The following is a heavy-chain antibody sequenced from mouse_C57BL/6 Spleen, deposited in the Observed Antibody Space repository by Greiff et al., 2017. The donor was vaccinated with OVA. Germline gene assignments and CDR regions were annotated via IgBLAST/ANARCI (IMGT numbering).Heavy chain of an antibody. V-gene: IGHV1-22*01. Sequence: EVQLQQSGPELVKPGASVKMSCKASGYTFTDYNMHWVKQSHGKSLEWIGYINPNNGGTSYNQKFKGKATLTVNTSSSTAYMELRSLTSEDSAVYYCARDRIYYDYDGGFAYWGQGTLVTVSA. CDR1: GYTFTDYN. D-gene: IGHD2-4*01. CDR2: INPNNGGT. CDR3: ARDRIYYDYDGGFAY. J-gene: IGHJ3*01.